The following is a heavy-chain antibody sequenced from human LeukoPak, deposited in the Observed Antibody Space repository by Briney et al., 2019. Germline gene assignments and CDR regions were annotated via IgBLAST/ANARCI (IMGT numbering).Heavy chain of an antibody. CDR2: INPNSGGT. J-gene: IGHJ4*02. CDR1: GYTFTGYY. D-gene: IGHD3-10*01. CDR3: ARDPVYYYGSGSLDY. V-gene: IGHV1-2*02. Sequence: ASVKVSCKASGYTFTGYYMHWVRQAPGQGLEWMRWINPNSGGTNYAQKFQGRVTVTRDTSITTAYMELSGLRSDDTAVYYCARDPVYYYGSGSLDYWGQGTLVTVSS.